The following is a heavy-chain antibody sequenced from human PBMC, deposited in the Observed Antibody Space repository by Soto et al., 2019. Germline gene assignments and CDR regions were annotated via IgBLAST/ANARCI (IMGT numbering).Heavy chain of an antibody. Sequence: EVQLVESGGGLVKPGGSLRLSCAASGFTFSSYSMNWVRQAPGKGLEWVSSISSSSYIYYADSVKGRFTISRDNAKNSLYLQMNSLRAEDTAVYYCARAGSSSPREYYYYYYMDVWGKGTTVTVSS. V-gene: IGHV3-21*01. CDR1: GFTFSSYS. D-gene: IGHD6-6*01. CDR2: ISSSSYI. CDR3: ARAGSSSPREYYYYYYMDV. J-gene: IGHJ6*03.